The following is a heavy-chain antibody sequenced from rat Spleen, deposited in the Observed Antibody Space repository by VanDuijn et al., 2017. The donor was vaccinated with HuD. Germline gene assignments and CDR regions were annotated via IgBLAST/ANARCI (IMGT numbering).Heavy chain of an antibody. CDR3: ATVGPDWEFGY. CDR1: GFTFSDYG. V-gene: IGHV5-29*01. Sequence: EVPLVDSGGGLGHPCRSLKLSLAASGFTFSDYGVARVRHRPTKGLEWVATISYGDSSGHSSTYYRDPVKGRFTISRDNAKSTLSLQMDSLRYEDTATDYCATVGPDWEFGYWGQGVMVTVSS. J-gene: IGHJ2*01. D-gene: IGHD5-1*01. CDR2: ISYGDSSGHSST.